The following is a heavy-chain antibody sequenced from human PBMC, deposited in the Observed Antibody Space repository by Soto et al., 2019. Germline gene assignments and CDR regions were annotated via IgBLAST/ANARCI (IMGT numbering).Heavy chain of an antibody. V-gene: IGHV1-69*02. CDR3: ARAYCSGGSCYYYDAFAI. Sequence: QVQLVQSGAEVKKPGSSVKVSCKASGGTFSSYTISWVRQAPGHGLEWMGRIIPILGIADYAQKFQGRVTITADKATRTAYMELSSLRSDDTAVYYCARAYCSGGSCYYYDAFAIWGPGKMVTVSS. CDR2: IIPILGIA. CDR1: GGTFSSYT. J-gene: IGHJ3*02. D-gene: IGHD2-15*01.